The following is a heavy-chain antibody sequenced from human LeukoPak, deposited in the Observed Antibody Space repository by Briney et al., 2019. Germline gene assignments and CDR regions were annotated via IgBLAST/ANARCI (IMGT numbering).Heavy chain of an antibody. V-gene: IGHV3-30*04. Sequence: PGGSLRLSCAASGFTFSSYAMHWVRQAPGKGLEWVAVISYDRSNKYYADSVKGRFTISRDNSKNTLYLQMNSLRAEDTAVYYCASLIGTEMATIAVDYWGQGTLVTVSS. CDR2: ISYDRSNK. CDR1: GFTFSSYA. J-gene: IGHJ4*02. CDR3: ASLIGTEMATIAVDY. D-gene: IGHD5-24*01.